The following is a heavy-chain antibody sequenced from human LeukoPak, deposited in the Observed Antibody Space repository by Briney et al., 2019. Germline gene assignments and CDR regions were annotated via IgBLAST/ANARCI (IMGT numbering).Heavy chain of an antibody. CDR1: GGSFSGYY. CDR2: INHSGST. V-gene: IGHV4-34*01. CDR3: ARVRVNSIFDY. J-gene: IGHJ4*02. Sequence: PSETLSLTCAVYGGSFSGYYWSWIRQPPGKGLEWIGEINHSGSTNYNPSLKSRVTISVDTSKNQFSLKLSSVTAADTAVYYCARVRVNSIFDYWGQGTLVTVSS. D-gene: IGHD4-23*01.